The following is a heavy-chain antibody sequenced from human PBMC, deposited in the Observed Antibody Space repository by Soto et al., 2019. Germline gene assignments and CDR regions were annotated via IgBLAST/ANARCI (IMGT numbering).Heavy chain of an antibody. CDR3: ARATDYYYYGMDV. CDR1: GYSFTSYW. CDR2: IYPGDSDT. V-gene: IGHV5-51*01. J-gene: IGHJ6*02. Sequence: GESLKISCKGSGYSFTSYWIGWVRQMPGKGLEWMGIIYPGDSDTRYSPSFQGQVTTSADKSISTAYLQWSSLKASDTAMYYCARATDYYYYGMDVWGQGTTVTVSS.